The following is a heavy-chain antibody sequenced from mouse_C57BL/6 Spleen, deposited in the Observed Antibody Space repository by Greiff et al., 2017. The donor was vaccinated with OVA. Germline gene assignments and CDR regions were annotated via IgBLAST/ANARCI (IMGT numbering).Heavy chain of an antibody. D-gene: IGHD1-1*01. CDR3: AREYYGSSWGDYFDY. V-gene: IGHV1-64*01. CDR2: IHPNSGST. Sequence: VQLQQSGAELVKPGASVKLSCKASGYTFTSYWMHWVKQRPGQGLEWIGMIHPNSGSTNYNEKFKSKATLTVDKSSSTAYMQLSSLTSEDSAVYYCAREYYGSSWGDYFDYWGQGTTLTVSS. CDR1: GYTFTSYW. J-gene: IGHJ2*01.